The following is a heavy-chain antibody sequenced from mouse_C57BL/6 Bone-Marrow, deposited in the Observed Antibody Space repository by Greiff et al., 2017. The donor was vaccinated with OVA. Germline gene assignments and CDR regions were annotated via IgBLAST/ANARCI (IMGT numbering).Heavy chain of an antibody. CDR2: ISSGGSYS. Sequence: EVMLVESGGDLVKPGGSLKLSCAASGFTFSSYGMSWVRQTPDKRLEWVATISSGGSYSYYPDSVKGRFTIYRDNAKNTLYLQMSSRRSKDTAMYYCARLGIYYYDSSLYWYAMDYWGQGTSVTVSS. V-gene: IGHV5-6*01. D-gene: IGHD1-1*01. J-gene: IGHJ4*01. CDR1: GFTFSSYG. CDR3: ARLGIYYYDSSLYWYAMDY.